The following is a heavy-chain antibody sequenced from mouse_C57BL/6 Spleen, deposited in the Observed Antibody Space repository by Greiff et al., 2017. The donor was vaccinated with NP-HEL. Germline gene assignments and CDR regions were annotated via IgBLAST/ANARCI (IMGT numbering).Heavy chain of an antibody. CDR1: GFSLTSYA. CDR3: ARESNVPHYYAMDY. D-gene: IGHD2-5*01. J-gene: IGHJ4*01. V-gene: IGHV2-9-1*01. CDR2: IWTGGGT. Sequence: QVQLKQSGPGLVAPSQSLSITCTVSGFSLTSYAISWVRQPPGKGLEWLGVIWTGGGTNYNSALKSRLSISKDNSKSQVFLNMNSLQTEDTAMYYCARESNVPHYYAMDYWGQGTSVTVSS.